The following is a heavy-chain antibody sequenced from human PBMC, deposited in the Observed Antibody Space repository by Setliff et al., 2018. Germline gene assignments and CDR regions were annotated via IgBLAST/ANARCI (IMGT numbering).Heavy chain of an antibody. CDR3: ARNWVTAQHYYYGIDV. CDR2: IKQDGSEK. D-gene: IGHD2-21*02. V-gene: IGHV3-7*01. Sequence: GGSLRLSCAASGFTFSSYWMSWVRQAPGKGLEWVANIKQDGSEKYYVDSVKGRYTISRDNAKNSLYLQMDSLRAEDTAVYYCARNWVTAQHYYYGIDVWGQGTTVTVSS. CDR1: GFTFSSYW. J-gene: IGHJ6*02.